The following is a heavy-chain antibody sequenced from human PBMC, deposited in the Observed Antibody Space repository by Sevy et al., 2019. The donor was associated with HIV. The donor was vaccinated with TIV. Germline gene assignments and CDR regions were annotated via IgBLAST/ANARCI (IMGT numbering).Heavy chain of an antibody. Sequence: SETLSLTCTVSGDSISSGGHYWSWIRRPAEKGLEWIGRIYTSGFTNYHPSLKSRVFMSIDTSKNEFSLRLSSVTAADTAVYYCARTKRLGGSSYYMDVWGKGTAVTVS. CDR1: GDSISSGGHY. CDR2: IYTSGFT. V-gene: IGHV4-61*02. D-gene: IGHD1-26*01. J-gene: IGHJ6*03. CDR3: ARTKRLGGSSYYMDV.